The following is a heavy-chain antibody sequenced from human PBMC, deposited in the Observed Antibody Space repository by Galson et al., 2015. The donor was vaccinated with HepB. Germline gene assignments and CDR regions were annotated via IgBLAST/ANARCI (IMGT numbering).Heavy chain of an antibody. CDR1: GYSFTSYW. Sequence: QSGAEVKKPGESLKISCKGSGYSFTSYWIGWVRQMPGKGLEWMGIIYPGDSDTRYSPAFQGQVPISADKSISTAYLQWSSLKASDTAMYYCASPARRRDGYKTGFDYWGQGTLVTVSS. D-gene: IGHD5-24*01. CDR2: IYPGDSDT. J-gene: IGHJ4*02. V-gene: IGHV5-51*03. CDR3: ASPARRRDGYKTGFDY.